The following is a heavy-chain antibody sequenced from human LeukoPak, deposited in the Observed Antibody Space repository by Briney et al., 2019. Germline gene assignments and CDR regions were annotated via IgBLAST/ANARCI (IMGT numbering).Heavy chain of an antibody. CDR2: ISISGSTV. Sequence: PGGSLRLSCAASGFTFSTYWMSWIRQAPGKGLQWISYISISGSTVYYADSVKGRFTISRDNAENSLYLQMNSLRAEDTAIYYCARGPPLFDPWGQGTLVTVSS. CDR3: ARGPPLFDP. CDR1: GFTFSTYW. V-gene: IGHV3-48*01. J-gene: IGHJ5*02.